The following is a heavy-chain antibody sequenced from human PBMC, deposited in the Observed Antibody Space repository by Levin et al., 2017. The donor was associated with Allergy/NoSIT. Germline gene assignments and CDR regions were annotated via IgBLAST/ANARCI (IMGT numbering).Heavy chain of an antibody. V-gene: IGHV3-23*01. CDR3: AKDLVVAAITRYYFDY. Sequence: GESLKISCAASGFTFSSYAMSWVRQAPGKGLEWVSGISGSGGSTYHADSVKGRFTISRDNSKITLYLHMNILRAEDTAVYYCAKDLVVAAITRYYFDYWGQGTLVTVSS. D-gene: IGHD5-12*01. CDR1: GFTFSSYA. CDR2: ISGSGGST. J-gene: IGHJ4*02.